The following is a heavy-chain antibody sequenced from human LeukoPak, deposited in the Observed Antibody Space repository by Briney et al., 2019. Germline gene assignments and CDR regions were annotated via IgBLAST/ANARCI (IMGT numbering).Heavy chain of an antibody. CDR2: ISAGGGGT. V-gene: IGHV3-23*01. CDR3: AKEDSSSSRYYFEY. D-gene: IGHD6-6*01. Sequence: GGSLRLSRAASGFAFSNDAMSWVRQAPGMGLEWVSSISAGGGGTYYADSVKGRFTISRDNAKNALYLQMNSLRAEGTAIYYCAKEDSSSSRYYFEYWGQGALVTVSS. CDR1: GFAFSNDA. J-gene: IGHJ4*02.